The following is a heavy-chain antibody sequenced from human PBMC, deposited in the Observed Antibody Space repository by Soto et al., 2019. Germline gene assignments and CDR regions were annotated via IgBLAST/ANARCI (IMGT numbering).Heavy chain of an antibody. CDR3: ARYRTGIGAFDI. Sequence: GASVKVSCKASGGTFSSYAISWVRQMPGKGLEWMGIIYPGDSDTRYSPSFKGQVTISVDKSISTASLQWSSLKASDTAMYYCARYRTGIGAFDIWGQGTMVTVSS. J-gene: IGHJ3*02. D-gene: IGHD6-13*01. V-gene: IGHV5-51*03. CDR1: GGTFSSYA. CDR2: IYPGDSDT.